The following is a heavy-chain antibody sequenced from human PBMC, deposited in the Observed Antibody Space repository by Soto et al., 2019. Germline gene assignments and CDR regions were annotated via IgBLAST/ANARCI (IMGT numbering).Heavy chain of an antibody. Sequence: SLTCTVSGGSISSYYWSWIRQPPGKGLEWIGYIYYSGSTNYNPSLKSRVTISVDTSKNQFSLKLSSVTAADTAVYYCARGAKRHYDSSGYPQYPFDYWGQGTLVTVSS. J-gene: IGHJ4*02. V-gene: IGHV4-59*01. D-gene: IGHD3-22*01. CDR1: GGSISSYY. CDR2: IYYSGST. CDR3: ARGAKRHYDSSGYPQYPFDY.